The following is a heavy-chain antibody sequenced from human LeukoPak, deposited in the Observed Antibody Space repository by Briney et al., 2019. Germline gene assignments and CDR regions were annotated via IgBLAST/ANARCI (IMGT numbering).Heavy chain of an antibody. Sequence: ASVKVSCKASGYTFTSYAMHWVRQAPGQRLEWMRWINAGNGNTKYSQEFQGRVTITRDTSASTAYMELSSLRSEDMAVYYCARGFYGDYGLVYWGQGTLVTVSS. CDR1: GYTFTSYA. V-gene: IGHV1-3*03. D-gene: IGHD4-17*01. J-gene: IGHJ4*02. CDR2: INAGNGNT. CDR3: ARGFYGDYGLVY.